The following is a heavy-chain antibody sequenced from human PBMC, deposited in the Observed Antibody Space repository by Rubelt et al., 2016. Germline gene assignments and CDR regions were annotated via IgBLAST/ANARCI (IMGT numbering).Heavy chain of an antibody. V-gene: IGHV4-59*01. Sequence: LEWIGYIYYSGSTNYNPSLKSRVTISVDTSKNQFSLKLSSVTAADTAVYYCARVVRWGGKGAYYYGMDVWGQGTTVTVSS. J-gene: IGHJ6*02. CDR3: ARVVRWGGKGAYYYGMDV. CDR2: IYYSGST. D-gene: IGHD5-24*01.